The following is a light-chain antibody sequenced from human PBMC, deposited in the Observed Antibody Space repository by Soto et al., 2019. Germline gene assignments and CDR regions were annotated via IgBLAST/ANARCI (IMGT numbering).Light chain of an antibody. V-gene: IGLV1-44*01. J-gene: IGLJ1*01. CDR1: SSNIGSKT. CDR3: AAWDDSLNGPV. Sequence: QSVLTQPPSASGTPGQRVTISCSGSSSNIGSKTVNCYQHIPGTAPKLLIYSNIQRPSRVPDRFSGSTSGTSASLDISGLQSEDEADYYCAAWDDSLNGPVVGTGTKVTVL. CDR2: SNI.